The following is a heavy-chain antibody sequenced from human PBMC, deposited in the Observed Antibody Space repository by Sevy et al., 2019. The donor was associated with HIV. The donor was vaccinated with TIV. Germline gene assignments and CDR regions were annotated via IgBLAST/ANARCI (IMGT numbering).Heavy chain of an antibody. V-gene: IGHV4-34*01. Sequence: SETLSLTCAVYGGSFSGYYWSWIRQPPGKGLEWIGEINHSGSTNYNPSLKSRVTISVDTSKNQFSLKLNSVTAADTAVYYCARSTPERYCSGGSCYSLDYWGQGTLVTVSS. CDR3: ARSTPERYCSGGSCYSLDY. CDR2: INHSGST. D-gene: IGHD2-15*01. CDR1: GGSFSGYY. J-gene: IGHJ4*02.